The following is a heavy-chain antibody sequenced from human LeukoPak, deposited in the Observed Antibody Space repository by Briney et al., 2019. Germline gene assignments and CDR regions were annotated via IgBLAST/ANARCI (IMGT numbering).Heavy chain of an antibody. J-gene: IGHJ5*02. D-gene: IGHD6-13*01. CDR1: GGSISSSSYY. V-gene: IGHV4-39*01. CDR2: IYYSGST. Sequence: KPSETLSLTCTVSGGSISSSSYYWGWIRQPPGKGPEWIGSIYYSGSTYYNPSLKSRVTISVDTSKNQFSLKLSSVTAADTAVYYCARREQQLGWFDPWGQGTLVTVSS. CDR3: ARREQQLGWFDP.